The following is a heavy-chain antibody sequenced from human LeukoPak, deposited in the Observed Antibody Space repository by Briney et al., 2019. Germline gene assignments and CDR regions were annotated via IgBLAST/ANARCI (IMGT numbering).Heavy chain of an antibody. Sequence: GGSLRLSCAASGFTFSSYGMHWVRQAPGKGLEGVAFIRYDGSNKYYADSVKGRFTIPRDNSKNTLYLQMNSLRAEDTAVYYCASKQWLVDWGQGTLVTVSS. CDR2: IRYDGSNK. D-gene: IGHD6-19*01. CDR1: GFTFSSYG. CDR3: ASKQWLVD. V-gene: IGHV3-30*02. J-gene: IGHJ4*02.